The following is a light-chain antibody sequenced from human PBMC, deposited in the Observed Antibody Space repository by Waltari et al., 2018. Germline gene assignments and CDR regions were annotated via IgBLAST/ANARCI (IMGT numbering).Light chain of an antibody. CDR1: QDIDDE. CDR3: LEHYNFPTHT. CDR2: EAT. J-gene: IGKJ2*01. V-gene: IGKV5-2*01. Sequence: ETTLTQSPAFMSATPRDKVNISCRASQDIDDEMNWYQQKPGEGAIFIIQEATTLVPGIPPRFSGSGYGTDFTLTINNIQSEDVASYFCLEHYNFPTHTFGQGTKLEIK.